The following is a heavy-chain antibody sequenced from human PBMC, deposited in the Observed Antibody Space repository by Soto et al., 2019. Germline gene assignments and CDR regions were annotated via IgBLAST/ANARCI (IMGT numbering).Heavy chain of an antibody. D-gene: IGHD3-3*01. Sequence: QLQLQESGPGLVKPSETLSLTCTVSGGSISSSSYYWGWIRQPPGKGLEWIGSIYYSGSTYYNPSRQTRVPISVDTSQNQFSLKLSSVTAGDTAVYYCARHGEVYDFWSGYRNYYYYGMDVWGQGTTVTVSS. V-gene: IGHV4-39*01. CDR3: ARHGEVYDFWSGYRNYYYYGMDV. CDR2: IYYSGST. J-gene: IGHJ6*02. CDR1: GGSISSSSYY.